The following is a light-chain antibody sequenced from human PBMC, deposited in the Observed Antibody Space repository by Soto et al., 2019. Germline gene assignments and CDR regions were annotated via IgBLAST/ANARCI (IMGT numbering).Light chain of an antibody. V-gene: IGKV3D-20*02. CDR1: QSVSSSY. Sequence: EIVLTQSPGTLSLSPGERATLSCRASQSVSSSYLAWYQQKPGQAPRLLIYGASSRATGIPDRFSGSGSGTDFTLTISRLEPEDFAVYYCQQRSNWQYTFGQGTRLDIK. J-gene: IGKJ2*01. CDR2: GAS. CDR3: QQRSNWQYT.